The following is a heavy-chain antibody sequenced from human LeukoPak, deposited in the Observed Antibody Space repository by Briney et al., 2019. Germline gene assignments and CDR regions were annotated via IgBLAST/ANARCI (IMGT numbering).Heavy chain of an antibody. CDR2: ISGSGGST. V-gene: IGHV3-23*01. D-gene: IGHD6-6*01. CDR1: GFTFSSYA. Sequence: GGSLRLSCAASGFTFSSYAMSWVRQAPGKGLEWVSAISGSGGSTYYADSVKGRFTISRDNSKNTLYLQMNSLRAEDTAVYYCAKDQGGQLVLPPGPYGGFDPWGQGTLVTVSS. J-gene: IGHJ5*02. CDR3: AKDQGGQLVLPPGPYGGFDP.